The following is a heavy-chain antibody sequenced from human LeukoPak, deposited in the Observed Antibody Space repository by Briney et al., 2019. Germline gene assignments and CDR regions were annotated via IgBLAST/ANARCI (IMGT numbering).Heavy chain of an antibody. CDR3: ARVRRLRDGYNPLGNLQH. J-gene: IGHJ1*01. CDR1: GYTFTGYY. Sequence: ASVKVSCKASGYTFTGYYMHWVRQAPGQGLEWMGWINPNSGGTNYAQKFQGRVTMTRDTSISTAYMELSRLRYDDPAVYYCARVRRLRDGYNPLGNLQHWGQGTLVTVSS. V-gene: IGHV1-2*02. CDR2: INPNSGGT. D-gene: IGHD5-24*01.